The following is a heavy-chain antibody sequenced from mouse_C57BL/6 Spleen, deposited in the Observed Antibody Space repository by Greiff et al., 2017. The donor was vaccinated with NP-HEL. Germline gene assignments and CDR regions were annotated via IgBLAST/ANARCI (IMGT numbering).Heavy chain of an antibody. CDR2: INPYNGGT. CDR3: ARGTAQADFDY. CDR1: GYTFTDYY. D-gene: IGHD3-2*02. Sequence: EVQLQQSGPVLVKPGASVKMSCKASGYTFTDYYMNWVKQSPGKSLEWIGVINPYNGGTSYNQKFKGKATLTVDKSSSTAYMELNSLTSEDSAVYYCARGTAQADFDYWGQGTTLTVSS. V-gene: IGHV1-19*01. J-gene: IGHJ2*01.